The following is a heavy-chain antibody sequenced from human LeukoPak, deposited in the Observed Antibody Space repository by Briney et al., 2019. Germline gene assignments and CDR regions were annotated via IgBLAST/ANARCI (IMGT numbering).Heavy chain of an antibody. D-gene: IGHD3-9*01. V-gene: IGHV1-46*01. CDR3: ARDMSARFDPRGYAFDI. CDR1: GGTFSSYA. J-gene: IGHJ3*02. Sequence: GASVKVSCKASGGTFSSYAISWVRQAPGQGLEWMGIINPSGGSTSYAQKFQGRVTMTRDTSISTAYMELSRLRSDDTAVYYCARDMSARFDPRGYAFDIWGQGTMVTVSS. CDR2: INPSGGST.